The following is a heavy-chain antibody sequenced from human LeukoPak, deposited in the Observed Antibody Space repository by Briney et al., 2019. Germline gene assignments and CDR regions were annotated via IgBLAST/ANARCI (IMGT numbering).Heavy chain of an antibody. CDR3: AKNGDYGYAMDV. CDR1: GYTFTDYY. V-gene: IGHV1-2*02. D-gene: IGHD4-17*01. Sequence: GASVKVSCKASGYTFTDYYMHWVRQAPRQGLEWVGSFNPYSGASKYAQKLQGGVTMTGDTSISTAYLQLGRVIGDDTAVYYCAKNGDYGYAMDVWGQGTTVTVSS. J-gene: IGHJ6*02. CDR2: FNPYSGAS.